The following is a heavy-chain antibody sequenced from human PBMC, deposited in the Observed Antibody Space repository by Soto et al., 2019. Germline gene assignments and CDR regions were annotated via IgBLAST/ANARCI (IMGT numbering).Heavy chain of an antibody. CDR2: INPKRGGP. J-gene: IGHJ3*02. Sequence: ASVKVSCKASGYTFTGYYMHWVRQAPGQGLERMGWINPKRGGPNYAQKFQGWVTMTRDTSISTAYMELSRLRSDDTAVYYCARDTGDAFDIWGQGTMVTVSS. CDR3: ARDTGDAFDI. V-gene: IGHV1-2*04. CDR1: GYTFTGYY.